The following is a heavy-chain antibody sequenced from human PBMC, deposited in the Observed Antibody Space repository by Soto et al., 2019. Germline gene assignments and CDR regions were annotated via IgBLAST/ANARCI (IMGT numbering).Heavy chain of an antibody. J-gene: IGHJ4*02. CDR3: EKRLQRIYYNSAIFYPRVI. CDR1: GGSFHGYY. Sequence: SETLSLTCAVYGGSFHGYYWSWIRQPPGKGLEWIGEINHSGRASYNPTFKSRVSISVDTSKNQMSLQLTSASAAATAVYFCEKRLQRIYYNSAIFYPRVIWGQGTLVTVSS. CDR2: INHSGRA. D-gene: IGHD3-10*01. V-gene: IGHV4-34*01.